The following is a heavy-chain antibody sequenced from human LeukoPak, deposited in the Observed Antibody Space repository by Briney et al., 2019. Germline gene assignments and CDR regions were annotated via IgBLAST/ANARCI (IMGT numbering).Heavy chain of an antibody. V-gene: IGHV1-69*13. D-gene: IGHD3-16*02. J-gene: IGHJ4*02. CDR2: ITPLFGTA. Sequence: ASVKVSCKASGGTFSKYTISWVRQRPGQGLEWMGGITPLFGTANYAQKFRGRVTITADESASTAYMELSSLRSEDTAVYYCARSRQGTGELSSLDYWGQGTLVTVSS. CDR1: GGTFSKYT. CDR3: ARSRQGTGELSSLDY.